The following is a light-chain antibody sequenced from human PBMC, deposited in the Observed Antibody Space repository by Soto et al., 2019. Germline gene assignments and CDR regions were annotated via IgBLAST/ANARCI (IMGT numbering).Light chain of an antibody. CDR2: DAS. CDR1: QSVSSY. V-gene: IGKV3-11*01. J-gene: IGKJ4*01. Sequence: EIVLTQSPATLSLSPGERATLSCRASQSVSSYLAWYQQKPGQAPRLLIYDASNRATGIPARFSGSGSGTDFSLTISGLEPEDFAVYYCQQLSNCLTFGGGTKVEIK. CDR3: QQLSNCLT.